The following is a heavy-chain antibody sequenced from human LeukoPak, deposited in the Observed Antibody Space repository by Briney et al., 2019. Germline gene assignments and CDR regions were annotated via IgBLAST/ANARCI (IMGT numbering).Heavy chain of an antibody. CDR1: GFTFSSYA. CDR3: ARLGYCSSTSCGYNWFDP. D-gene: IGHD2-2*01. CDR2: ISDSGGST. V-gene: IGHV3-23*01. J-gene: IGHJ5*02. Sequence: PGGSLRLCCAASGFTFSSYAMSWVRQAPWKGLEWVSAISDSGGSTYYADSVKGRFTISRDNSKNTLYLQMNSLRAEDTAVYYCARLGYCSSTSCGYNWFDPWGQGTLVTVSS.